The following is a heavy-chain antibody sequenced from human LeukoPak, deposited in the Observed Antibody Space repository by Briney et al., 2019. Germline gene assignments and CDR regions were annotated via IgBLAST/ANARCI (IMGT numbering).Heavy chain of an antibody. J-gene: IGHJ3*02. CDR1: GYSISSGYY. V-gene: IGHV4-38-2*02. CDR2: IYHSGST. CDR3: ARRGATMVRGVIKHAFDI. D-gene: IGHD3-10*01. Sequence: TSSETLSLTCTVSGYSISSGYYWGWIRQPPGKGLAWIGSIYHSGSTYYNPSLKSRVTISVDTSKNQFSLKLSSVTAADTAVYYCARRGATMVRGVIKHAFDIWGQGTMVTVSS.